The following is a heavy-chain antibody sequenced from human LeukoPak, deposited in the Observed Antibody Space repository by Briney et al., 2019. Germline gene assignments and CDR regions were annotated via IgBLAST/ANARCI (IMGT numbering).Heavy chain of an antibody. CDR2: ISASGAST. Sequence: GGSLRLSCAASGFTFSSYAMTWVRQAPGKGLEWVSVISASGASTYNADSVKGRFTISRDNSKNTLYLQMNSLRVEDTALYFCAKGVSTRPLYYFDYWGQGTLVTVSS. CDR3: AKGVSTRPLYYFDY. V-gene: IGHV3-23*01. D-gene: IGHD6-6*01. CDR1: GFTFSSYA. J-gene: IGHJ4*02.